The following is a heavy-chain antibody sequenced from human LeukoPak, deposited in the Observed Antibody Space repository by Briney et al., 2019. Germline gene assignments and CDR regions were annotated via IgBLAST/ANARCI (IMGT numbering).Heavy chain of an antibody. V-gene: IGHV4-59*06. D-gene: IGHD5-18*01. CDR3: ARGSNSYGQYNWFDP. Sequence: PGGSLRLSCAASGFTFSNAWMSWVRQAPGKGLNWIWYIYYSASSYYNPSLKSRVTISVDTSKNQFSLKLSSVTAADTAVYYCARGSNSYGQYNWFDPWGQGTLVTVSS. CDR1: GFTFSNAW. CDR2: IYYSASS. J-gene: IGHJ5*02.